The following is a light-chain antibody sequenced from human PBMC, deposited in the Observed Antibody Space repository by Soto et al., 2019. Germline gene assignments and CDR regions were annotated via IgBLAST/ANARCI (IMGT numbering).Light chain of an antibody. V-gene: IGKV1-5*01. CDR3: QQFMDGWT. CDR1: QSINNR. CDR2: DAS. Sequence: IQMTQSPSTLSASIGDRVTITCRASQSINNRLAWYQQMPGKAPNLLIYDASTLESGVPSRFRGSGSETEVTLTSSGLQPDDVATYDCQQFMDGWTVGQGTKVEIK. J-gene: IGKJ1*01.